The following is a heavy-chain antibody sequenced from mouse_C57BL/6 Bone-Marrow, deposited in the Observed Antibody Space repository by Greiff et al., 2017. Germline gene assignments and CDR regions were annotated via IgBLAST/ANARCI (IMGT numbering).Heavy chain of an antibody. Sequence: EVHLVESGGGLVQPGGSMKLSCAASGFTFRDAWMDWVRQSPEKGLEWVAEIRNKANNHATYYAESVKGRFTISRDDSKSSVYLQMNSLRAEETGMYYCTKRDYDEGYYFDYWGQGTTLTVSS. V-gene: IGHV6-6*01. CDR3: TKRDYDEGYYFDY. J-gene: IGHJ2*01. CDR1: GFTFRDAW. CDR2: IRNKANNHAT. D-gene: IGHD2-4*01.